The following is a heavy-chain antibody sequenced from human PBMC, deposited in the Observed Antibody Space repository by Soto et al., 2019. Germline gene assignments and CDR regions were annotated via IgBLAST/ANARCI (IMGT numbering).Heavy chain of an antibody. CDR3: AREGTTAPQDGFYYYGMDV. J-gene: IGHJ6*02. CDR2: IIPIFGST. CDR1: NETLTTYG. V-gene: IGHV1-69*13. D-gene: IGHD5-18*01. Sequence: QVHLVQSGAEVKKPGASVKVSCKASNETLTTYGISWVRQAPGQGLEWMGGIIPIFGSTNYAQKFQGRVTITADESTSTAYMELSSLRSEDTAVYYCAREGTTAPQDGFYYYGMDVWGQGTTVTVSS.